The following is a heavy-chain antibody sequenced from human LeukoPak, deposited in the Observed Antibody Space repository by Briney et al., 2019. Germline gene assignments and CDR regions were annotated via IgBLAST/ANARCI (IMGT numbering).Heavy chain of an antibody. D-gene: IGHD6-6*01. Sequence: PGGSLRLSCAASGFTFSSHAMSWVRQAPGKGLEWVSALSDSGRTTYYTDSVKGRFTISRDNSKNTLYLQMNSLRAEDTAVYYCAKNGIAARPTNFDYWGQGTLVTVSS. CDR1: GFTFSSHA. CDR2: LSDSGRTT. CDR3: AKNGIAARPTNFDY. J-gene: IGHJ4*02. V-gene: IGHV3-23*01.